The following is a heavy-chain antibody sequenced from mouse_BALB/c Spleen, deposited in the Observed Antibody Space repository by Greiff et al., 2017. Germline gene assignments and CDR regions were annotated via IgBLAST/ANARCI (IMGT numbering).Heavy chain of an antibody. CDR2: ISSGGSYT. Sequence: DVKLVESGGGLVKPGGSLKLSCAASGFTFSSYAMSWVRQSPEKRLEWVAAISSGGSYTYYPDTVTGRFTISRDNAKNTLYLEMSSLRAEAAAMYYCARGYCGGGAYWGQGTLVTVSA. V-gene: IGHV5-9-4*01. J-gene: IGHJ3*01. CDR1: GFTFSSYA. D-gene: IGHD1-1*02. CDR3: ARGYCGGGAY.